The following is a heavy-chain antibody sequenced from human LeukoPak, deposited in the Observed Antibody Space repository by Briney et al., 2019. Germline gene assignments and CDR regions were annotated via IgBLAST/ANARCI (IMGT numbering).Heavy chain of an antibody. J-gene: IGHJ4*02. CDR3: ARHRYYFDY. Sequence: GGSLRLSCAASGFAFNSYSMTWVRQAPGKGLEWVASITTSSTYMHYADSVKGRFTISRDNAKNSLYLQMNSLRADDTAVYFCARHRYYFDYWGQGTLVTVSS. CDR1: GFAFNSYS. V-gene: IGHV3-21*01. CDR2: ITTSSTYM.